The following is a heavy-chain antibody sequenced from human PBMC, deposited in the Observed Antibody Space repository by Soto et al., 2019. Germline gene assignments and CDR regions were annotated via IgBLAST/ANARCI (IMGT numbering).Heavy chain of an antibody. CDR2: INPILSMS. CDR1: GDTFTFYS. Sequence: QVQLVQSGAEVKKPGSSVRVSCKASGDTFTFYSINWVRQAPGLGLEWMGRINPILSMSNYAQRFQGRVTMTADKSTGTAYMELSSLRSEDTAMYYCASSYGSGYRALDYWGQGALVTVSS. CDR3: ASSYGSGYRALDY. J-gene: IGHJ4*02. D-gene: IGHD3-10*01. V-gene: IGHV1-69*02.